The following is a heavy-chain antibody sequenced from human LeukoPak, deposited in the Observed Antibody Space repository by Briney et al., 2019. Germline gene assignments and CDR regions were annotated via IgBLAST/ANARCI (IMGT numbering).Heavy chain of an antibody. CDR3: ARGITMVRGMSY. CDR2: INPNSGGT. J-gene: IGHJ4*02. CDR1: GYTFTGYY. D-gene: IGHD3-10*01. Sequence: ASVKVSCKASGYTFTGYYMHWVRQAPGQGLEWMGWINPNSGGTNYAQEFQGRVTMTRDTSISTAYMELSRLRSDDTAVYYCARGITMVRGMSYWGQGTLVTVSS. V-gene: IGHV1-2*02.